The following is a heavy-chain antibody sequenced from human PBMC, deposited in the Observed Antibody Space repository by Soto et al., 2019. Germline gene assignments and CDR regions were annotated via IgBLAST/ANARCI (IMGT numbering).Heavy chain of an antibody. D-gene: IGHD3-10*01. J-gene: IGHJ4*02. CDR1: GFPFTSYG. CDR2: ISDDGSDK. CDR3: VGGQYYFDY. V-gene: IGHV3-30*03. Sequence: QVQLVESGGGVVQPGRSLRLSCAASGFPFTSYGMHWVSEGPDKGLEWVAIISDDGSDKYYADSVKGRFTISRDNSKNNLYLQMNRLRPEDTALYYCVGGQYYFDYRGQGTRVIVSS.